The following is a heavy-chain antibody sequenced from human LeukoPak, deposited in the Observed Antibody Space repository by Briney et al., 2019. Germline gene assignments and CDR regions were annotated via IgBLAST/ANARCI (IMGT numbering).Heavy chain of an antibody. CDR2: IYYSGST. CDR1: GGSISSGDYY. Sequence: PSETLSLTCTVSGGSISSGDYYWSWIRQPPGKGLEWIGYIYYSGSTYYNPSLKSRVTIPVDTSKNQFSLKLSSVTAADTAVYYCARQDYYDSSGYYQPNFDYWGQGTLVTVSS. V-gene: IGHV4-30-4*01. J-gene: IGHJ4*02. D-gene: IGHD3-22*01. CDR3: ARQDYYDSSGYYQPNFDY.